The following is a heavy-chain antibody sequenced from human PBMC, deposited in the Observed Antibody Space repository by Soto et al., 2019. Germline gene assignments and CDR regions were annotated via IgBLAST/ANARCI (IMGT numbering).Heavy chain of an antibody. J-gene: IGHJ4*02. CDR3: ARDANYCSGGPGCFEY. CDR2: ISSGSST. CDR1: GFTFSSYS. Sequence: EVQLVESGGGLVQPGGSLRLSCAASGFTFSSYSMNWVRRAPGKGLEWVSYISSGSSTKYGDSVKGRFTISRDNAKNSLYLQLNSLRVEDTALYYCARDANYCSGGPGCFEYWGQGTLVTVSS. V-gene: IGHV3-48*01. D-gene: IGHD2-15*01.